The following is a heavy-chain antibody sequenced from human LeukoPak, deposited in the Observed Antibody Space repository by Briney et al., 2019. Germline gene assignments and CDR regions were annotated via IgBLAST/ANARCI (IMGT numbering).Heavy chain of an antibody. D-gene: IGHD3-22*01. V-gene: IGHV3-33*01. J-gene: IGHJ4*02. Sequence: GGSLRLSCAASGFTFNNYGMHWVRQAPGKGLEWVAVVWSDGSNKYYADSVKGRFTISRDNSKNTLYLQMNSLRAEDTAVYYCARDPSYYDSSGYTNFDYWGQGTLVTVSS. CDR1: GFTFNNYG. CDR2: VWSDGSNK. CDR3: ARDPSYYDSSGYTNFDY.